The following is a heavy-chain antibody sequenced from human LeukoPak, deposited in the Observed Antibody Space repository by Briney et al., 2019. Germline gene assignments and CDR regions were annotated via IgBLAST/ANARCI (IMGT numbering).Heavy chain of an antibody. CDR3: VRLRRNNDRSGYYYYYDY. D-gene: IGHD3-22*01. J-gene: IGHJ4*02. Sequence: GGSLRLSCAASGYTFSDFSVNWVRQPPGKGLEWVSSISVRSNYRYYADSVRGRFTISRDDARDSLFLQMNSLRAEDTAVYFCVRLRRNNDRSGYYYYYDYWGQGTLVTVSS. V-gene: IGHV3-21*01. CDR1: GYTFSDFS. CDR2: ISVRSNYR.